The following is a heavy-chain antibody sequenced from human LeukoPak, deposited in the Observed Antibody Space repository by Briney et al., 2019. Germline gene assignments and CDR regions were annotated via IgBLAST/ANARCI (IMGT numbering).Heavy chain of an antibody. CDR1: GGSISSYY. V-gene: IGHV4-59*01. Sequence: SESLSLTCTVSGGSISSYYWSWIRPPPGKGLEWIGYIYYSGSTNYNPSLKSRVTISVDTSKNQFSLKLSSVTAADTAVYYCARALHYGSYYFDYWGQGTLVTVSS. J-gene: IGHJ4*02. D-gene: IGHD4-17*01. CDR3: ARALHYGSYYFDY. CDR2: IYYSGST.